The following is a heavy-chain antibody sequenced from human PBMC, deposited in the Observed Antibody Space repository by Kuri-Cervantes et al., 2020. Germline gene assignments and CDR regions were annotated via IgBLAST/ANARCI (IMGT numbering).Heavy chain of an antibody. CDR1: GVSFSDYY. CDR2: IIHSGST. J-gene: IGHJ5*02. Sequence: SETLSLTCAVYGVSFSDYYWSWIRQPPGKGLEWIGEIIHSGSTNYNPSLKSRVTISVDTSKNQFSLKLSSVTAADTAVYYCARTFSTVTTTDWFDPWGQGTLVTVSS. D-gene: IGHD4-17*01. V-gene: IGHV4-34*12. CDR3: ARTFSTVTTTDWFDP.